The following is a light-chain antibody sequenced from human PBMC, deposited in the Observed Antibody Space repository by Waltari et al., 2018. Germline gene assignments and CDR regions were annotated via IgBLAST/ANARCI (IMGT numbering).Light chain of an antibody. V-gene: IGKV1-39*01. CDR2: AAS. CDR1: QSISSY. Sequence: DIQMTQSPSSLSASVGDRVTITCRASQSISSYLNWYQQKPGKAPKLLIYAASSLQSGVPSSFSGSGSGTDFTLTISSLQPEDFATYYCQQSYSTRFTFGPGTKVDIK. J-gene: IGKJ3*01. CDR3: QQSYSTRFT.